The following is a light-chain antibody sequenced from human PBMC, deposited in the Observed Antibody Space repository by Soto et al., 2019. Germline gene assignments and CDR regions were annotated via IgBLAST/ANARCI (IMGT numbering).Light chain of an antibody. CDR1: SSNIGGNS. J-gene: IGLJ1*01. CDR2: SND. V-gene: IGLV1-44*01. Sequence: QSVLIQPPSVSGPAGQRVTISCSGSSSNIGGNSVNWFQQLPGTAPKLLIYSNDQRPSGVPARFSASKSGTSASLAISGLHSEDEAEYYCATWDDSLNGYVLGTGTKLTVL. CDR3: ATWDDSLNGYV.